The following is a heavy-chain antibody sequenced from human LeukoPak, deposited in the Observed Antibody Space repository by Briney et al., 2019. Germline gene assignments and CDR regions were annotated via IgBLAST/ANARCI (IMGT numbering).Heavy chain of an antibody. CDR2: IYYSGST. CDR1: GGSISSYY. CDR3: ARAERYSGYSRGFYYFDY. J-gene: IGHJ4*02. Sequence: PSETLSLTCTVSGGSISSYYWSWIRQPPGKGLEWIGYIYYSGSTYSNPSLRSRVTISVDTSKNQFSLKLNSVTAADTAVYYCARAERYSGYSRGFYYFDYWGQGTLVTVSS. V-gene: IGHV4-59*12. D-gene: IGHD5-12*01.